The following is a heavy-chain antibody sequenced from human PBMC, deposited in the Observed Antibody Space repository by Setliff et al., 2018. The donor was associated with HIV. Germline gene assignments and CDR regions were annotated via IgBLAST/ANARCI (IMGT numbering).Heavy chain of an antibody. V-gene: IGHV4-4*02. Sequence: SETLSLTCAVSGGSISSTNWWSWVRQPPGKGLEWIGEIYHSGSTNYNPSLKSRVTISVDKSKSQFSLKLSSVTAADTAVYYCAREEAEYYGSGSYADYWGQGTLVTAPQ. CDR3: AREEAEYYGSGSYADY. D-gene: IGHD3-10*01. J-gene: IGHJ4*02. CDR1: GGSISSTNW. CDR2: IYHSGST.